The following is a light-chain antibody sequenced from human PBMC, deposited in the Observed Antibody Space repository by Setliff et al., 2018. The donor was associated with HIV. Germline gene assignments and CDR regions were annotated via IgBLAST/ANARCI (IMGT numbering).Light chain of an antibody. J-gene: IGLJ1*01. Sequence: SALAQPASVSGSPGQSITISCTGTSSDVGSYNLVSWYQQHPGKAPKLMIYEGSKRPSGVSNHFSGSKSGNTASLTISGLQAEDEADYYCCSYAISSTFNCVFGTGTKGTVL. CDR3: CSYAISSTFNCV. V-gene: IGLV2-23*03. CDR2: EGS. CDR1: SSDVGSYNL.